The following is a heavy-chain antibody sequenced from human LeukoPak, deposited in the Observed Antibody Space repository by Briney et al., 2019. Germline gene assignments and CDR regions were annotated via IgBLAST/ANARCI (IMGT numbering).Heavy chain of an antibody. Sequence: GGSLRLSCAASGFTFDDYAMHWVRQAPGKGLEWVSGISWNSGSIGYADSVKGRFTISRDNAKNSLYLQMNSLRAEDTALYYCAKDAGGGETFPSWFDPWGQGTLVTVSS. J-gene: IGHJ5*02. CDR1: GFTFDDYA. CDR3: AKDAGGGETFPSWFDP. V-gene: IGHV3-9*01. CDR2: ISWNSGSI. D-gene: IGHD3-16*01.